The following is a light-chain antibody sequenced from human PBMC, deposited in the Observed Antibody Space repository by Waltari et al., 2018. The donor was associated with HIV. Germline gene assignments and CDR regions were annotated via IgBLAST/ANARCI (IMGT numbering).Light chain of an antibody. CDR2: LNSDGSH. CDR3: QTWGTGPWV. Sequence: QLVLTQSPSASASLGASVKLTCTLSRGHSSYAIAWHQQQPEKGPRYLMKLNSDGSHSKGDGIPDRFSGSSSGAERYLTISSLQSEDEADYYCQTWGTGPWVFGGGTKLTVL. CDR1: RGHSSYA. J-gene: IGLJ3*02. V-gene: IGLV4-69*01.